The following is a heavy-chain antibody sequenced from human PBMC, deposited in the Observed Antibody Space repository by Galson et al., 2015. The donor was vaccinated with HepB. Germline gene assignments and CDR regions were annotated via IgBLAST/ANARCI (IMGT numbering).Heavy chain of an antibody. CDR1: GYSFTSYW. D-gene: IGHD6-13*01. Sequence: QSGAEVKKPGESLRISCKGSGYSFTSYWISWVRQMPGKGLEWMGRIDPSDSYTNYSPSFQGHVTISADKSISTAYLQWSSLKASDTAMYYCARRYPIAAAGYYYYGMDVWGQGTTVTVSS. V-gene: IGHV5-10-1*01. CDR3: ARRYPIAAAGYYYYGMDV. J-gene: IGHJ6*02. CDR2: IDPSDSYT.